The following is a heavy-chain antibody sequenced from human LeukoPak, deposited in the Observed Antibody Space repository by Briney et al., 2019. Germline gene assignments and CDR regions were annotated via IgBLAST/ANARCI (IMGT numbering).Heavy chain of an antibody. CDR1: GFTFSSYE. D-gene: IGHD4-17*01. CDR2: ISSSGSTI. CDR3: AKALRGSTTVTMGRLWDN. J-gene: IGHJ4*02. V-gene: IGHV3-48*03. Sequence: GGSLRLSCAASGFTFSSYEMNWVRQAPGKGLECVSYISSSGSTIYYADSVKGRFTISRDNAKNSLYLQMNSLRAEDTAVYYCAKALRGSTTVTMGRLWDNWGQGTLVTVSS.